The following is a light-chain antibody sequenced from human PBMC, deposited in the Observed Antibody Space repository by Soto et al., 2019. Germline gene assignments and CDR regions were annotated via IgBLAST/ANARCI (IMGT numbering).Light chain of an antibody. J-gene: IGLJ3*02. Sequence: SYELTQPPSVSVAPGEPASISCRGDNIGGKSVHWYQHKPGQAPVLVIYFDRDRPSGIPERLPGSNSGNTATLTISRVEAGDEADYYCHVWDSLTDDWVFGGGTKLTVL. CDR2: FDR. CDR3: HVWDSLTDDWV. CDR1: NIGGKS. V-gene: IGLV3-21*04.